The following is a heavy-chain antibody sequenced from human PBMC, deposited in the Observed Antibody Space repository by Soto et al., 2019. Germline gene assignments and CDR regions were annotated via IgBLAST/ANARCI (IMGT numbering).Heavy chain of an antibody. CDR2: VYYSGTT. J-gene: IGHJ4*02. CDR1: GGSISRSFFY. V-gene: IGHV4-39*01. CDR3: ASYSYGYSYFLDY. Sequence: SETLSLTCTVSGGSISRSFFYWGWVRQAPGKGLEWIGAVYYSGTTYYNPSLKSRVTISLDTSENRFSLRLTSVTAADTALYYCASYSYGYSYFLDYWGQGTLVTVSS. D-gene: IGHD5-18*01.